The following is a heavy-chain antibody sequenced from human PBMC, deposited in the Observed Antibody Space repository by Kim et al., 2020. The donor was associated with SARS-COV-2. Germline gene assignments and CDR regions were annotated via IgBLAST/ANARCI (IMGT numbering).Heavy chain of an antibody. CDR2: IYHSGST. D-gene: IGHD3-10*01. CDR1: GGSISSSNW. CDR3: ARLMVRGTLDYSGMDV. Sequence: SETLSLTCAVSGGSISSSNWWSWVRQPPGKGLEWIGEIYHSGSTNYNPSLKSRVTISVDKSKNQFSLKLSSVTAADTAVYYCARLMVRGTLDYSGMDVWGQGTTVTVSS. V-gene: IGHV4-4*02. J-gene: IGHJ6*02.